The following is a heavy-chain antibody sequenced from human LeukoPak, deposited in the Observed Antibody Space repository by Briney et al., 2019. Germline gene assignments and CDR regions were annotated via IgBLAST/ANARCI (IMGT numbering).Heavy chain of an antibody. CDR1: GYTFTSYG. V-gene: IGHV1-18*01. Sequence: SVKVSCKASGYTFTSYGISWVQEAPGQGLEWMGWTSAYNGNTNYAQKLQGRVTMTTDTSTRTAYMELRSLRSDDTAVYYCARDLGYCSSTSCYHDAFDTWGQGTMVTVSS. CDR3: ARDLGYCSSTSCYHDAFDT. J-gene: IGHJ3*02. D-gene: IGHD2-2*01. CDR2: TSAYNGNT.